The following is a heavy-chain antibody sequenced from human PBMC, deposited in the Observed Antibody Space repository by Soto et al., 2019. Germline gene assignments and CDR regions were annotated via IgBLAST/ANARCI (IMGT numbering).Heavy chain of an antibody. V-gene: IGHV1-46*01. CDR3: ARDLGYSGYDFYLPSHY. CDR1: GYTFTSYY. Sequence: QVPLVQSGAEVKKPGASVKVSCKASGYTFTSYYMHWVRQAPGQGLEWMGIINPSGGSTSYAQKFQGRVTMTRDTSTSTVYMELSSLRSEDTAVYYCARDLGYSGYDFYLPSHYWGQGTLVTVSS. CDR2: INPSGGST. J-gene: IGHJ4*02. D-gene: IGHD5-12*01.